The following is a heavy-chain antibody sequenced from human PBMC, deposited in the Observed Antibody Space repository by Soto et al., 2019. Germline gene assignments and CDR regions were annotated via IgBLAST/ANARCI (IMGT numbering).Heavy chain of an antibody. CDR3: ARSLDSSSVPAFDY. CDR1: GGSFSGYY. CDR2: INHSGST. D-gene: IGHD6-13*01. V-gene: IGHV4-34*01. J-gene: IGHJ4*02. Sequence: PSETLSLTCAVYGGSFSGYYWSWIRQPPGKGLEWIGEINHSGSTNYNPSLKSRVTISVDKSKNHLSLKLNSVTAADTAVYYCARSLDSSSVPAFDYWGQGALVTVS.